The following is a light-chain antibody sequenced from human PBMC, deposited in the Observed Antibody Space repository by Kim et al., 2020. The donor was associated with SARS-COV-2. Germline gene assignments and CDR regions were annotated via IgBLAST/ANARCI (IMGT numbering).Light chain of an antibody. CDR3: SSYTSSSTWV. CDR1: SSDVGGSNY. J-gene: IGLJ3*02. CDR2: DVS. Sequence: QSALTQPASVSGSPGQPITISCTGTSSDVGGSNYVSWYQQHPGKAPKLMIYDVSNRPSGVSNRFSGSKSGNTASLTISGLQAEDEADYYCSSYTSSSTWVFGGGTQLTVL. V-gene: IGLV2-14*03.